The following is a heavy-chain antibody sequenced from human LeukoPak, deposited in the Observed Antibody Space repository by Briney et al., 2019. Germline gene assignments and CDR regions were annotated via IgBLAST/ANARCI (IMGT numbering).Heavy chain of an antibody. CDR3: ASQASGYSYGRREYYYYYGMDV. V-gene: IGHV4-34*01. D-gene: IGHD5-18*01. CDR2: INHSGGT. J-gene: IGHJ6*02. Sequence: PSETLSLTCAVYGGSFSGYYWSWIRQPPGKGLEWIGEINHSGGTNYNPSLKSRVTISVDTSKNQFSLKLSSVTAADTAVYYCASQASGYSYGRREYYYYYGMDVWGQGTTVTVSS. CDR1: GGSFSGYY.